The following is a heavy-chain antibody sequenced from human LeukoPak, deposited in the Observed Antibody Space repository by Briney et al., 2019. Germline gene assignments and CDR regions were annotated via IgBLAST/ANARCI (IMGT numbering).Heavy chain of an antibody. CDR2: INHSGST. CDR1: GGSFSGYY. Sequence: SETLSLTCAVYGGSFSGYYWSWIRQPPGKGLEWIGEINHSGSTNYNPSLKSRVTISVDTSKNQFSLKLSSVTAADTAVYYCARDQGQYYYDSSGYPSDAFDIWGQGTMVTVSS. D-gene: IGHD3-22*01. J-gene: IGHJ3*02. V-gene: IGHV4-34*01. CDR3: ARDQGQYYYDSSGYPSDAFDI.